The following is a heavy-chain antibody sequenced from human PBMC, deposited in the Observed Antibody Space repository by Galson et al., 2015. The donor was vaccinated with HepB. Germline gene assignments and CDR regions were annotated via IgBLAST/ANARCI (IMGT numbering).Heavy chain of an antibody. J-gene: IGHJ4*02. CDR3: ARMPHED. D-gene: IGHD2-2*01. Sequence: SVKVSCKASGYTFIEYYIHWVRQAPGQGLEYMGYINPNSGGTNYAQKFQGRVTMTRDTSVSTAYMDLSRLRSDDTAVYFCARMPHEDWGQGTRVTVSS. V-gene: IGHV1-2*02. CDR2: INPNSGGT. CDR1: GYTFIEYY.